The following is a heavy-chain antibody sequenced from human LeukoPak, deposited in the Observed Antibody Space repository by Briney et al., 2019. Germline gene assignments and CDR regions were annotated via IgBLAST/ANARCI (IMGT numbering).Heavy chain of an antibody. J-gene: IGHJ4*02. CDR3: ATGGYCSGGSCYGYGNFDY. CDR2: FDPEDGET. Sequence: GASVKVSCKVSGYTLTELSMHWVRQAPGKGLEWMGGFDPEDGETIYAQKFQGRVTMTEDTSTDTAYMELSSLRSEDTAVYYCATGGYCSGGSCYGYGNFDYWGQGTLVTVSS. CDR1: GYTLTELS. D-gene: IGHD2-15*01. V-gene: IGHV1-24*01.